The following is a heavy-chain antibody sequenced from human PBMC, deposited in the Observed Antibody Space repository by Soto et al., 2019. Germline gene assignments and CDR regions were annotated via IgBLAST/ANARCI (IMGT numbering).Heavy chain of an antibody. Sequence: PSETLSLTCTVSGGSIAPYYWSWIRQPPGKGLEWIGYVYYGGSTDYNPSLKSRVTISVDMSKNQFSLKVNSVTTADTAVYYCARGRWKLAFWGKGTLVTVSS. CDR2: VYYGGST. D-gene: IGHD2-15*01. V-gene: IGHV4-59*01. CDR1: GGSIAPYY. J-gene: IGHJ4*02. CDR3: ARGRWKLAF.